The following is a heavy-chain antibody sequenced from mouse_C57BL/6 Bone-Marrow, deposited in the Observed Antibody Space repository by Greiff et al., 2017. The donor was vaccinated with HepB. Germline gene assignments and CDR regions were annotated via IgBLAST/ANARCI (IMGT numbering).Heavy chain of an antibody. J-gene: IGHJ2*01. D-gene: IGHD1-1*01. CDR3: ARDYYGSSYGY. CDR1: GYTFTSYW. Sequence: VQLQQPGAELVKPGASVKLSCKASGYTFTSYWMHWVKQRPGQGLEWIGMIHPNSGSTNYNEKFKSKATLTVDTSSSTAYMQLSSLTSEDSAVYYSARDYYGSSYGYWGQGTTLTVSS. V-gene: IGHV1-64*01. CDR2: IHPNSGST.